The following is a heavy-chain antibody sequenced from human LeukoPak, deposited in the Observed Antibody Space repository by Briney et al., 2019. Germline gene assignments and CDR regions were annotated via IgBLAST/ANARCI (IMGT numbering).Heavy chain of an antibody. Sequence: GGSLRLSCAASGFTFSTYGMHWVRQAPGKGLEWVAVISYDGSNEYYADSVKGRFTISRDNSKNTLYLQMSSLRAEDTAVYYCAKEFYRGLPDYWGQGTLVTVPS. CDR3: AKEFYRGLPDY. J-gene: IGHJ4*02. D-gene: IGHD2-21*01. CDR2: ISYDGSNE. CDR1: GFTFSTYG. V-gene: IGHV3-30*18.